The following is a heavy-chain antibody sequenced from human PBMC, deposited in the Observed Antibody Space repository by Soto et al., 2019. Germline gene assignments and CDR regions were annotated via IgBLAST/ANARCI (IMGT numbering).Heavy chain of an antibody. Sequence: SKAPRGGIGSKSRWWLCHDPKQGLEWMGGIIPIFGTANYAQKFQGWVTMTRDTSISPAYMELSRLRSDDTAVYYCARGSDPYYDFWRGYHDTTHYYYGMDVWGHGTTVTVSS. D-gene: IGHD3-3*01. CDR1: RGGIGSKS. J-gene: IGHJ6*02. CDR2: IIPIFGTA. CDR3: ARGSDPYYDFWRGYHDTTHYYYGMDV. V-gene: IGHV1-69*05.